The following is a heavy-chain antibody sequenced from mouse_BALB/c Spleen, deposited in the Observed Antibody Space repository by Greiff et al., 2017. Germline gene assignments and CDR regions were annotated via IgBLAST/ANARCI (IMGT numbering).Heavy chain of an antibody. CDR3: TAYGSEDGYWYFDV. CDR1: GYTFTSYW. D-gene: IGHD2-10*02. J-gene: IGHJ1*01. CDR2: IYPGNSDT. V-gene: IGHV1-5*01. Sequence: EVQLQESGTVLARPGASVKMSCKASGYTFTSYWMHWVKQRPGQGLEWIGAIYPGNSDTSYNQKFKGKAKLTAVTSTSTAYMELSSLTTEDSAVYYCTAYGSEDGYWYFDVWGAGTTVTVSS.